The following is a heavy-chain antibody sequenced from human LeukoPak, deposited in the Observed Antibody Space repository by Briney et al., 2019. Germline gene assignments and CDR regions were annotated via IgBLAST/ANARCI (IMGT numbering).Heavy chain of an antibody. V-gene: IGHV3-30*18. Sequence: GESLRLFCAPCGFTFSSYGMHWVRQAPGKGLEWVAVISYDGSNKYYADSVKGRFTISRDNSENTLYLQMNGLTAEDTAVYYCAKRMSGSYYPEYWGQGTLVTVSS. J-gene: IGHJ4*02. CDR3: AKRMSGSYYPEY. CDR1: GFTFSSYG. D-gene: IGHD1-26*01. CDR2: ISYDGSNK.